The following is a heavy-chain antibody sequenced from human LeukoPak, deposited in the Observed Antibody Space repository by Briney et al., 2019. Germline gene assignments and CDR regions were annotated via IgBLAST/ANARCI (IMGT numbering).Heavy chain of an antibody. D-gene: IGHD3-10*01. J-gene: IGHJ4*02. V-gene: IGHV3-30*04. CDR1: GFTFSSYA. CDR2: ISYDGSNK. CDR3: ASSMVRGVTSDDY. Sequence: GGSLRLSCAASGFTFSSYAMHWVRQAPAKGLEWVAVISYDGSNKYYADSVKGRFTISRDNSKNTLYLQMNSLRAEDTAVYYCASSMVRGVTSDDYWGQGTLVTVSS.